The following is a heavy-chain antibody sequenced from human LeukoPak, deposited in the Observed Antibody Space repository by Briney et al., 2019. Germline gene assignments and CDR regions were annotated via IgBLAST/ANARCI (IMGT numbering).Heavy chain of an antibody. J-gene: IGHJ5*02. CDR2: INHSGST. CDR3: AIGLGNCSGGSCYSFRYNWFDR. CDR1: RGSCRGHQ. D-gene: IGHD2-15*01. V-gene: IGHV4-34*01. Sequence: SETLSHTCACNRGSCRGHQWSWIRQPPGKGLEWIGEINHSGSTNYNPSLKSRVTISVDTSKIQFSIKLCTVTASVKFVWLCAIGLGNCSGGSCYSFRYNWFDRWGQGTLVTVSS.